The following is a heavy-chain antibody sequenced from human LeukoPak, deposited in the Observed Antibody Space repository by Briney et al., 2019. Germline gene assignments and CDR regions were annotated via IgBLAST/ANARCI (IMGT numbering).Heavy chain of an antibody. J-gene: IGHJ4*02. CDR3: AKADTMVRGVIGDIDY. Sequence: QPGRSLRLSCAASGFTFSSYGMHWVRQAPGKGLEWVAVISYDGSNKYYADSVKGRFTISRDNSKNTLYLQMNSLRAEDTAVYYCAKADTMVRGVIGDIDYWGQGTLVTVSS. CDR2: ISYDGSNK. D-gene: IGHD3-10*01. V-gene: IGHV3-30*18. CDR1: GFTFSSYG.